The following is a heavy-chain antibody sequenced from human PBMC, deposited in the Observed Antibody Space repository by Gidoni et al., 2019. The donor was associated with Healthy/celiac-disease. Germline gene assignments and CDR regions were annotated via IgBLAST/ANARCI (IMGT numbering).Heavy chain of an antibody. J-gene: IGHJ6*03. Sequence: EVQLVQSGAEVKKPGESLKISCKGSGYSFISYWIGWVRQMPGKGLEWMGIIYPGDSDTRYSPSFQGQVTISADKSISTAYLQWSSLKASDTAMYYCARLWDRSGRYSNYYYMDVWDKGTTVTVSS. CDR2: IYPGDSDT. D-gene: IGHD6-19*01. CDR1: GYSFISYW. V-gene: IGHV5-51*03. CDR3: ARLWDRSGRYSNYYYMDV.